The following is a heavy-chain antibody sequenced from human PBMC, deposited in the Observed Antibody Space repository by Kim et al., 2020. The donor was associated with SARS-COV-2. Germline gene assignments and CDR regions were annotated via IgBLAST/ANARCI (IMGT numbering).Heavy chain of an antibody. V-gene: IGHV3-21*01. CDR3: ASRRGTVTPGAYYYYYGMDV. Sequence: GGSLRLSCAASGFTFSSYSMNWVRQAPGKGLEWVSSISSSSSYIYYADSVKGRFTISRDNAKNSLYLQMNSLRAEDTAVYYCASRRGTVTPGAYYYYYGMDVWGQGTTVTVSS. CDR1: GFTFSSYS. CDR2: ISSSSSYI. J-gene: IGHJ6*02. D-gene: IGHD4-17*01.